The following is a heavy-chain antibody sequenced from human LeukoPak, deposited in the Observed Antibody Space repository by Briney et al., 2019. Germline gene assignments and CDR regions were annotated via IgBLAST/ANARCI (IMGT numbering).Heavy chain of an antibody. D-gene: IGHD5/OR15-5a*01. CDR1: GFTFNNAW. J-gene: IGHJ4*02. CDR2: IKSKAAGGTI. V-gene: IGHV3-15*01. CDR3: YREGVYSC. Sequence: GGSLRLSCAASGFTFNNAWMNWVRQAPGKGLEWVGRIKSKAAGGTIDYAAPVKGRFSISRDDSKNTLYLQMNSLKTDDTAMYFCYREGVYSCWGQGTLVTVSS.